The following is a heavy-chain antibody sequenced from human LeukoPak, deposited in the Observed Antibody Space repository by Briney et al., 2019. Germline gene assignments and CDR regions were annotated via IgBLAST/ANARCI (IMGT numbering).Heavy chain of an antibody. D-gene: IGHD6-19*01. V-gene: IGHV4-59*08. J-gene: IGHJ4*02. Sequence: SETPSLTCTVSGDSITSYYWSWIRQPPGKGLQWIGQISYSGSTTYNPSLESRVTISVDTSNNQFSLRLSSVTASDTAIYYCARRSSSSGWYVDYWGQGTLVTVSS. CDR1: GDSITSYY. CDR2: ISYSGST. CDR3: ARRSSSSGWYVDY.